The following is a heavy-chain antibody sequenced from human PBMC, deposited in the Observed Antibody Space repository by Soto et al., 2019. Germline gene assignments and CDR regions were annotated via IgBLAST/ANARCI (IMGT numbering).Heavy chain of an antibody. CDR1: GGSISTYY. D-gene: IGHD2-21*02. CDR2: INYSGSA. Sequence: SETLSLTCTVSGGSISTYYWTWIRQPPGKGLEWIGYINYSGSANYNPSLKSRVTMSVDTSKNQFSLRVNSVTAADTAVYFCEREGGGDPLFDYWGQGSLVTVSS. V-gene: IGHV4-59*01. CDR3: EREGGGDPLFDY. J-gene: IGHJ4*02.